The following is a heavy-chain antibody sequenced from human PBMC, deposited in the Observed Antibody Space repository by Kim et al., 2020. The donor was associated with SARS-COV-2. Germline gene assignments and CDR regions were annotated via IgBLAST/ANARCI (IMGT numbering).Heavy chain of an antibody. CDR2: ITYNSDKM. J-gene: IGHJ4*02. CDR1: GFTFSSYD. CDR3: AKHWIRTYDH. D-gene: IGHD2-2*03. V-gene: IGHV3-23*01. Sequence: GGSLRLSCAASGFTFSSYDMSWVRQAPGKGLEWISHITYNSDKMYYVDSVKGRFTVSRDNSNDMLYLQMNGLRAEDTAVYYCAKHWIRTYDHWGQGALVTVSS.